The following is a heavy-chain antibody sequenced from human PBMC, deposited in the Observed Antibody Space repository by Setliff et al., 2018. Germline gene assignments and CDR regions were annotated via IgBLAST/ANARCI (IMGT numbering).Heavy chain of an antibody. D-gene: IGHD6-19*01. Sequence: SETLSLTCTVSGGSISSSSYYWGWIRQPPGKGLEWIGSIYYSGITYYNPSLKSRVTISVDTSKNQFSLKLSSVTAADTAVYYCARLSSGWYSDIWGQGTMVTVSS. V-gene: IGHV4-39*01. CDR2: IYYSGIT. CDR3: ARLSSGWYSDI. CDR1: GGSISSSSYY. J-gene: IGHJ3*02.